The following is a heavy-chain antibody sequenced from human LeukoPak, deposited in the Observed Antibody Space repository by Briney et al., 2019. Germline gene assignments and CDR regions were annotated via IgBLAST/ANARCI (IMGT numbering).Heavy chain of an antibody. CDR1: GFTFSSYS. V-gene: IGHV3-21*01. CDR3: ARARDYYDSSGYYSDRDAFDI. Sequence: GGSLRLPCAASGFTFSSYSMNWVRQAPGKGLEWVSSISSSSSYIYYADSVKGRFTISRDNAKNSLYLQMNSLRAEDTAVYYCARARDYYDSSGYYSDRDAFDIWGQGTMVTVSS. D-gene: IGHD3-22*01. J-gene: IGHJ3*02. CDR2: ISSSSSYI.